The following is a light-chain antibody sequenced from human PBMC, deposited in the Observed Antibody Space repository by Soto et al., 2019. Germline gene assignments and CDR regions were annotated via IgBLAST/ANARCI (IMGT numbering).Light chain of an antibody. J-gene: IGKJ1*01. CDR3: LQYGSSPWT. V-gene: IGKV3-20*01. CDR2: GAS. Sequence: EIVLTQSPGTLSLSPGERATLSCRAGQSASSRYLAWYQLKPGQAPRVLIYGASSRATGIPDRFSGSGSGTDFTLTISRLEPEDFPVYYCLQYGSSPWTFGQGTKVDIK. CDR1: QSASSRY.